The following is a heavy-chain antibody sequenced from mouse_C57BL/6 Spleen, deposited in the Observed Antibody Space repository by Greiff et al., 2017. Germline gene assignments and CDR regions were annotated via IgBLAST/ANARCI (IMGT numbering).Heavy chain of an antibody. CDR2: IYPGDGDT. V-gene: IGHV1-80*01. CDR3: ARGDGSSWYFDV. D-gene: IGHD1-1*01. Sequence: QVQLQQSGAELVKPGASVKISCKASGYAFSSYWMNWVKQRPGQGLEWIGQIYPGDGDTNYNGKFKGKATLTADKSSSTAYMQLSSLTSEASAVYFCARGDGSSWYFDVWGTGTTVTVSS. CDR1: GYAFSSYW. J-gene: IGHJ1*03.